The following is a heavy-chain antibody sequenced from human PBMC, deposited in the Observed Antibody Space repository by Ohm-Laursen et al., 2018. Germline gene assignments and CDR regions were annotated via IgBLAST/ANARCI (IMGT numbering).Heavy chain of an antibody. CDR1: GFTVSNYW. J-gene: IGHJ4*02. CDR3: ARLVGIAARPGPY. CDR2: IKQDGSEK. D-gene: IGHD6-6*01. Sequence: SLRLSCSASGFTVSNYWMSWVRQAPGKGLEWVANIKQDGSEKYYVDSVRGRFTISRDNAKNSLYLQMNSLRAEDTAVYYCARLVGIAARPGPYWGQGTLVTVSS. V-gene: IGHV3-7*01.